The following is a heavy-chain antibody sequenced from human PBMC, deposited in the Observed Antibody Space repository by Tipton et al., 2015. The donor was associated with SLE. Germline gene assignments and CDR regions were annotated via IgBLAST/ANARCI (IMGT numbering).Heavy chain of an antibody. CDR2: IYYDGSKT. CDR1: GFTFSSYG. Sequence: SGFTFSSYGMHWVRQAPGKGLEWVALIYYDGSKTHYADSVKGRFTISRDNSKNTVYLQMNSLRAEDTAVYYCAKDEGTSNDYGDYGTYYYYYYGMDVWGQGTTVTVSS. J-gene: IGHJ6*02. CDR3: AKDEGTSNDYGDYGTYYYYYYGMDV. V-gene: IGHV3-30*18. D-gene: IGHD4-17*01.